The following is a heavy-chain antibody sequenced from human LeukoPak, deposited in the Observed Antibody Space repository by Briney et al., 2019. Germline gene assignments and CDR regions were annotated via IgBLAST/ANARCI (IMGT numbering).Heavy chain of an antibody. CDR1: GFTFSSYG. Sequence: GGSLRLSCAASGFTFSSYGMHWVRQAPGKGLEWVAVISYDGSNKYYADSVKGRFTISRDNSKNTLYLQMNSLRAEDTAVYYCAKVIGETTPSYYFGYWGQGTLVTVSS. CDR2: ISYDGSNK. D-gene: IGHD3-10*01. J-gene: IGHJ4*02. V-gene: IGHV3-30*18. CDR3: AKVIGETTPSYYFGY.